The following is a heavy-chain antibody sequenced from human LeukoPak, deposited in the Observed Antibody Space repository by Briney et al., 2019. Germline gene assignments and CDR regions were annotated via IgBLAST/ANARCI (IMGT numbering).Heavy chain of an antibody. CDR1: GGTFSSYA. J-gene: IGHJ4*02. V-gene: IGHV1-69*05. CDR3: ARRRESSGLVFDY. D-gene: IGHD6-19*01. Sequence: SVKVSCKASGGTFSSYAISWVRQAPGQGLEWMGRIIPIFGTANYAQKFQGRVTITTDESTSTAYMELSSLRSEDTAVYYCARRRESSGLVFDYWGQGTLVTVSS. CDR2: IIPIFGTA.